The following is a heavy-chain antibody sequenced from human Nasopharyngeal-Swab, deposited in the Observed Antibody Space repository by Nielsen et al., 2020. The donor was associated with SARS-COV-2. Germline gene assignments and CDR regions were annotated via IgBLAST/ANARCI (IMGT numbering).Heavy chain of an antibody. CDR1: GGSFSGYY. D-gene: IGHD2-2*01. CDR2: INHSGST. V-gene: IGHV4-34*01. Sequence: SETLSLTCAVYGGSFSGYYWSWIRQLPGKGLEWIGEINHSGSTNYNPSLKSRVTISVDTAKNQFSLKLSSVTAADTAVYYCARGDVVVPAAIYYYYYGMDVWGQGTTVTVSS. J-gene: IGHJ6*02. CDR3: ARGDVVVPAAIYYYYYGMDV.